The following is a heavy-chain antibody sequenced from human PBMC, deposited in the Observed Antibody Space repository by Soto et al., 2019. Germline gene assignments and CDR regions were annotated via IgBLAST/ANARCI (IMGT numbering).Heavy chain of an antibody. V-gene: IGHV2-26*01. D-gene: IGHD3-3*01. CDR1: GFSLSNARMG. J-gene: IGHJ4*02. CDR3: ARIRLAIFGVVIIQPIDY. CDR2: IFSNDEK. Sequence: QVTLKESGPVLVKPTETLTLTCTVSGFSLSNARMGVSWIRQPPGKALEWLAHIFSNDEKSYSTSLKSRLTIYKDTSKSQVVLTMTNMDPVDTATYYCARIRLAIFGVVIIQPIDYWGQGTLVTVSS.